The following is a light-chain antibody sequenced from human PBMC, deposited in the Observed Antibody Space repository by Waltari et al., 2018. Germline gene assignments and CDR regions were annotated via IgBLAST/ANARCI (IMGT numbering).Light chain of an antibody. J-gene: IGKJ1*01. Sequence: EMVMTQSPATLSVSPGERATLPCRASQSVSSDLAWYQQKSGQAPGLLIYAASNRATGIPARFNGGGSGTEFTLTISSLQSGDSAVYYCQQYNNWPLTFGQGTKVEIK. V-gene: IGKV3-15*01. CDR1: QSVSSD. CDR3: QQYNNWPLT. CDR2: AAS.